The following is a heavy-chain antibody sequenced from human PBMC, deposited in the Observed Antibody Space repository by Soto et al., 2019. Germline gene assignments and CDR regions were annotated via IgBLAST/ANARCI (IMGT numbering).Heavy chain of an antibody. D-gene: IGHD3-10*01. CDR3: ARRTLYSYGSGSDSLYYYCGMDV. J-gene: IGHJ6*02. V-gene: IGHV1-69*13. CDR2: IIPIFGTA. CDR1: GGTFSSYA. Sequence: SVKVSCKASGGTFSSYAISWVRQAPGQGLEWMGGIIPIFGTANYAQKFQGRVTITADESTRTAYMELSSLRSEDTAVYYFARRTLYSYGSGSDSLYYYCGMDVWGQGTTVTVCS.